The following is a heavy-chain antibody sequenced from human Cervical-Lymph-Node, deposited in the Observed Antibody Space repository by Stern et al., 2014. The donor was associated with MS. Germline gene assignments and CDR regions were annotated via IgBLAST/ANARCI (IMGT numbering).Heavy chain of an antibody. D-gene: IGHD5-18*01. CDR1: RFTFRSYG. V-gene: IGHV3-30*18. Sequence: VQLVESGGGVVQPGTSLRLSCTGSRFTFRSYGIHWVRQAPGKGLEWVSVTSYDGGTRQYADSVKGRFTISRDNSKNTVYLHLNSLRPEDTGVYHCAKDRRGGYNYLYGMDVWGQGTTVTVS. CDR2: TSYDGGTR. J-gene: IGHJ6*02. CDR3: AKDRRGGYNYLYGMDV.